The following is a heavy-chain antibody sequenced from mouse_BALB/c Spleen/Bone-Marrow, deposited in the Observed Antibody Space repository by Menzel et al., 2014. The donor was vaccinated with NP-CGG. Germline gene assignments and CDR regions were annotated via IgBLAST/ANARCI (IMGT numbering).Heavy chain of an antibody. V-gene: IGHV4-1*02. CDR1: GFDFRRYW. CDR2: INPESSTI. J-gene: IGHJ3*01. Sequence: VQLQQSGGGLVQPGGSLKLSCAASGFDFRRYWMSWVWQAPGKGLEWIGEINPESSTINYTPSLKDKFIISRDNAKNTLYLQMSKVRSEDTVLYYCTRPVGNYLRWLVYWGQGTLVNGSA. D-gene: IGHD2-1*01. CDR3: TRPVGNYLRWLVY.